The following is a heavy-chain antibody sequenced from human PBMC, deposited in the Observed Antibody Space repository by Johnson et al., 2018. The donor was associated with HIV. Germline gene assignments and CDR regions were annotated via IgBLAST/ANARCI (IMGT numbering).Heavy chain of an antibody. CDR2: ISYDGSNK. V-gene: IGHV3-30-3*01. J-gene: IGHJ3*02. CDR3: ARGRGALDI. Sequence: VQLVESGGGVVQPGRSLRLSCAASVFTFSSYAMHWVRQAPGKGLEWVAVISYDGSNKYYADSVKGRFIISRDNAKNSLYLQMNSLRAEDTAMYYCARGRGALDIWGQGTMVTVSS. CDR1: VFTFSSYA. D-gene: IGHD3-16*01.